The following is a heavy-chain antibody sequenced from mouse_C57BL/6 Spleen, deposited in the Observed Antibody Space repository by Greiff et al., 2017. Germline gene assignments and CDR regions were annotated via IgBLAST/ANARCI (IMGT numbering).Heavy chain of an antibody. J-gene: IGHJ3*01. CDR2: IYPSDSET. Sequence: QVQLKQPGAELVRPGSSVKLSCKASGYTFTSYWMDWVKQRPGQGLEWIGNIYPSDSETHYNQKFKDKATLTVDKSSSTAYMQLSSLTSEDSAVYYCAYYGNYPFAYWGQGTLVTVSA. D-gene: IGHD2-1*01. CDR1: GYTFTSYW. V-gene: IGHV1-61*01. CDR3: AYYGNYPFAY.